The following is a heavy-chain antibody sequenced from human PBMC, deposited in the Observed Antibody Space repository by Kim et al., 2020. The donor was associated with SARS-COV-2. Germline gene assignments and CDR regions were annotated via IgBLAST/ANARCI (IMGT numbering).Heavy chain of an antibody. Sequence: STYYADSVQGRLTISRDNSQNTLYLQMNSLRAEDTAVYYCAKDRATPAFDFWGQGTLVTVTS. V-gene: IGHV3-23*01. CDR2: ST. J-gene: IGHJ4*02. D-gene: IGHD5-12*01. CDR3: AKDRATPAFDF.